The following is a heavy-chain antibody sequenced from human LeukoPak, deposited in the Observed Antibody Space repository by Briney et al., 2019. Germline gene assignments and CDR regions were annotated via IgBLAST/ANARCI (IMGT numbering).Heavy chain of an antibody. D-gene: IGHD3-10*01. CDR1: GYTFTGYY. Sequence: ASVKVSCKASGYTFTGYYMHWVRQAPGQGLEWMGRINPNSGGTNYAQKFQGRVTMTRDTSISTAYMELSRLRSDDTAVYYCARDHDAHSFGGLYGYWGQGTLVTVSS. J-gene: IGHJ4*02. V-gene: IGHV1-2*06. CDR2: INPNSGGT. CDR3: ARDHDAHSFGGLYGY.